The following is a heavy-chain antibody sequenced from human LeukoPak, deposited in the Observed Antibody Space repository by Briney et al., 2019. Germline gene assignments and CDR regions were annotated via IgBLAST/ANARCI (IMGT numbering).Heavy chain of an antibody. V-gene: IGHV1-69*13. CDR1: GGTFSSYA. CDR2: IIPIFGTA. D-gene: IGHD5-24*01. CDR3: ASSRDGYNWGNWFDP. J-gene: IGHJ5*02. Sequence: ASVKVSCKASGGTFSSYAISWVRQAPGQGLEWMGGIIPIFGTANYAQKFQGRVTITADESTSTAYMELSSPRSEDTAVYYCASSRDGYNWGNWFDPWGQGTLVTVSS.